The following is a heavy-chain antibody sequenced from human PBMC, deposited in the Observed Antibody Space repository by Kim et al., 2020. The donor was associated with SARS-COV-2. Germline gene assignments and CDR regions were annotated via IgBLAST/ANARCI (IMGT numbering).Heavy chain of an antibody. V-gene: IGHV4-34*01. J-gene: IGHJ6*02. Sequence: LKSRVTISVDTSKNQFSLKLSSVTAADTAVYYCALIPWWGNYYYYGMDVWGQGTTVTVSS. CDR3: ALIPWWGNYYYYGMDV. D-gene: IGHD2-8*02.